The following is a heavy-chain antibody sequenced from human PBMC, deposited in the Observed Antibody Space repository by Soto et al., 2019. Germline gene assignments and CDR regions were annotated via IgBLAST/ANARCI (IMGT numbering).Heavy chain of an antibody. J-gene: IGHJ4*02. D-gene: IGHD3-3*01. CDR2: IFWDDDK. CDR1: GFSLSTSGLG. CDR3: VHRRSLGQQSGGNYHFWDS. V-gene: IGHV2-5*02. Sequence: QITLRESGPTLVKPTQTLTLTCTFSGFSLSTSGLGVGWIRQSPGKSLEWLALIFWDDDKRHSPSLKSRVTITKDTYRHQVALTMANMDPVDPATYYCVHRRSLGQQSGGNYHFWDSWGQGTLVTVSS.